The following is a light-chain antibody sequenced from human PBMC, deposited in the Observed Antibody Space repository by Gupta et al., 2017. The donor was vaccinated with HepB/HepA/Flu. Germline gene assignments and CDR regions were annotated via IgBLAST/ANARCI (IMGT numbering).Light chain of an antibody. CDR2: CAS. J-gene: IGKJ1*01. V-gene: IGKV3-15*01. CDR3: RQYNNWPQA. Sequence: EIVMTQSPATLSVSPGERATLSCRASQSLSSNLAWCQQQPGQAPRRLIYCASTRAAAVPAGISGGGSGAEFTLPIISLQAEDFSVEYCRQYNNWPQAFGRGTKVEIK. CDR1: QSLSSN.